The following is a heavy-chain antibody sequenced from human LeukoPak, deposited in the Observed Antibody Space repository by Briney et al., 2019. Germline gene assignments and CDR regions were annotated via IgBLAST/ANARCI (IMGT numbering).Heavy chain of an antibody. D-gene: IGHD1-26*01. V-gene: IGHV3-20*04. CDR3: ARDSFRRGGVGATRGPSYYYYMDV. J-gene: IGHJ6*03. Sequence: GGSLRLSCAASGFTFSYYGMNWVRQAPGKGLEWVSGINWNGGSTGYADSVKGRFTISRDNAKNSLYLQMNSLRAEDTALYYCARDSFRRGGVGATRGPSYYYYMDVWGKGTTVTVSS. CDR1: GFTFSYYG. CDR2: INWNGGST.